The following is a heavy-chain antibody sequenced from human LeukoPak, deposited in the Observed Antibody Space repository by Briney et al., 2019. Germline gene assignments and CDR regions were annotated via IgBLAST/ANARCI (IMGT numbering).Heavy chain of an antibody. CDR3: GRQNDASSFVY. D-gene: IGHD2-2*01. CDR1: GYSFTSYW. V-gene: IGHV5-51*01. CDR2: IYPGDSDT. Sequence: GESLKISCKGSGYSFTSYWIGWVRQLPGKGLEWMGIIYPGDSDTRYSPSFQGQVTLSADKSISTAYLQWSSLKASDTAMYYCGRQNDASSFVYWGQGTLVTVSS. J-gene: IGHJ4*02.